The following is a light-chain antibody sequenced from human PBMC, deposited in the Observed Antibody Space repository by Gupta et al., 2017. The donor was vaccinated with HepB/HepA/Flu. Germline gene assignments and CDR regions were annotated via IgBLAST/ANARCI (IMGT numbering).Light chain of an antibody. J-gene: IGLJ2*01. CDR3: CSYAGSKVV. Sequence: QSALTQPASVSGSPGQSLTISCTGTSSDVGSYNLVSWYQQHPGKAPKLMIYEVSKRPSGVSNRFSGSKSGNTASLTISGLQAEDEADYYCCSYAGSKVVFGGGTKLTVL. V-gene: IGLV2-23*02. CDR1: SSDVGSYNL. CDR2: EVS.